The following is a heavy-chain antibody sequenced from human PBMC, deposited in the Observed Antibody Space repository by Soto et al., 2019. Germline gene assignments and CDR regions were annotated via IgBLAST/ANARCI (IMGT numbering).Heavy chain of an antibody. Sequence: SETLSLTCTVSGGSISSYYWSWIRQPPGKGLEWIGCIYYSGSTYYNPSLKGRVTISVDTSKNQFSLKLSSVTAADTAVYYCARADIVVVPAGVGFDPWGQGTLVTVSS. J-gene: IGHJ5*02. CDR2: IYYSGST. CDR1: GGSISSYY. CDR3: ARADIVVVPAGVGFDP. V-gene: IGHV4-59*08. D-gene: IGHD2-2*01.